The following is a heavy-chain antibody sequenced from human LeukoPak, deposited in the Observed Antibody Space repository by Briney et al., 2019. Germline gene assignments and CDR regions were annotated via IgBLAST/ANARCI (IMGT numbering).Heavy chain of an antibody. V-gene: IGHV1-18*01. CDR3: ANDFSCSSTSCYSNHIDD. Sequence: ASVKVSSKPSGGTSTIYATSCVREAPGEGLEWMGWISVYNGNTSCTQKLQCRVNRTTDISTSTAYMELRRLRSYVTAVYYCANDFSCSSTSCYSNHIDDWGQGTLVTVSS. D-gene: IGHD2-2*02. CDR2: ISVYNGNT. J-gene: IGHJ4*02. CDR1: GGTSTIYA.